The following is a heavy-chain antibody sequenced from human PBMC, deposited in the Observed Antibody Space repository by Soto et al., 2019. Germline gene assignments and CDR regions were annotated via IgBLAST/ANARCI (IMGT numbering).Heavy chain of an antibody. J-gene: IGHJ6*02. V-gene: IGHV4-30-4*01. Sequence: SETLSLTCTVSGGSISSGDYYWSWIRQPPGKGLEWIGYIYYSGSTYYNPSLKSRVTISVDTSKNQFSLKLSPVTAADTAVYYCARLNAAGYYDSSGFDYYYYGMDVWGQGTTVTVSS. D-gene: IGHD3-22*01. CDR2: IYYSGST. CDR1: GGSISSGDYY. CDR3: ARLNAAGYYDSSGFDYYYYGMDV.